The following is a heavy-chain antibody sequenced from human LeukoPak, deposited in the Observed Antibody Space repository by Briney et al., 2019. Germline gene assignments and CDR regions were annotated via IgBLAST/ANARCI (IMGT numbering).Heavy chain of an antibody. V-gene: IGHV1-46*01. D-gene: IGHD3-10*01. Sequence: ASVKVSCKASGYTFTSYYMHWVRQAPGQGLEWMGLINPTGGSTGYAQKFQGRATMTRDTSTNTVYMDLSSLRSEDTAVYYCARDSRRIITMVRGAQMLGNAFDIWGQGTMVTVSS. J-gene: IGHJ3*02. CDR3: ARDSRRIITMVRGAQMLGNAFDI. CDR2: INPTGGST. CDR1: GYTFTSYY.